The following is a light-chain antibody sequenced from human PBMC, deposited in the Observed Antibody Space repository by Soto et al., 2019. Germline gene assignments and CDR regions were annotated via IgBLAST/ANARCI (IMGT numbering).Light chain of an antibody. CDR2: DAS. J-gene: IGKJ2*01. CDR1: QIVYSSY. CDR3: QQYGSSPPYT. Sequence: EIVLTQSPGTLSLSPGERATLSCRASQIVYSSYVAWYQQKPGQAPRLLMYDASSRATGIPDRFSGSGSGTDFTLTISRLEPEDFAVYYCQQYGSSPPYTFGQGTKLELK. V-gene: IGKV3-20*01.